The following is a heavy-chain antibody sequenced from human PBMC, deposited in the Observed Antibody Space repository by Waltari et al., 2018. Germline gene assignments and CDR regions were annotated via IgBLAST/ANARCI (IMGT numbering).Heavy chain of an antibody. J-gene: IGHJ6*02. CDR2: INTNTGNP. V-gene: IGHV7-4-1*02. Sequence: QVQLVQSGAEVKKPGSSVKVSCKASGGTFSSYAISWVRQAPGQGLEWMGWINTNTGNPTYAQGFTGRFVFSLDTSVSTAYLQISSLKAEDTAVYYCARGPTSSNPYYYYGMDVWGQGTTVTVSS. CDR1: GGTFSSYA. CDR3: ARGPTSSNPYYYYGMDV. D-gene: IGHD6-6*01.